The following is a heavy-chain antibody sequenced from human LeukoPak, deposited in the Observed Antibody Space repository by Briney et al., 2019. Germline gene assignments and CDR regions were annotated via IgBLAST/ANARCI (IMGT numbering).Heavy chain of an antibody. Sequence: SETLSLTCAVYGGSFSGYYWSWIRQPPGKGLEWIGEINHSGSTNYNPSLKSRVTISVGTSKNQFSLKLSSVTAADTAVYYCARRGILWRRDDAFDIWGQGTMVTVSS. D-gene: IGHD5-12*01. V-gene: IGHV4-34*01. J-gene: IGHJ3*02. CDR3: ARRGILWRRDDAFDI. CDR2: INHSGST. CDR1: GGSFSGYY.